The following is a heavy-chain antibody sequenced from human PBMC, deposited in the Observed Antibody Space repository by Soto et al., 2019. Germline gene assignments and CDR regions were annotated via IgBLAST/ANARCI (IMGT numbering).Heavy chain of an antibody. J-gene: IGHJ4*02. Sequence: QVQLVQSGAEVKKPGASVKVSCKASGYTFTSYYMHWVRQAPGQGLEWMGIINPSGGSTSYAQKFQGRVTMTRDTSTSTVYMELSSLRSEDTAMYYCARDKQDYYDSSGYPGYWGQGTLVTVSS. CDR1: GYTFTSYY. CDR2: INPSGGST. D-gene: IGHD3-22*01. CDR3: ARDKQDYYDSSGYPGY. V-gene: IGHV1-46*01.